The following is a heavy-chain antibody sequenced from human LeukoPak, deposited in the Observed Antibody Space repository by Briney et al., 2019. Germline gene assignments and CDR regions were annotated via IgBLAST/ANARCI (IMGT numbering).Heavy chain of an antibody. Sequence: ASVKVSCKASGGTFSSYAISWVRQAPGQGLEWMGGIIPIFGTANYAQKFQGRVTITADESTSTAYMELRSLRSDDTAVYYCARVPPIPPVTDFDYWGQGTLVIVSS. J-gene: IGHJ4*02. CDR2: IIPIFGTA. D-gene: IGHD2-21*01. V-gene: IGHV1-69*13. CDR1: GGTFSSYA. CDR3: ARVPPIPPVTDFDY.